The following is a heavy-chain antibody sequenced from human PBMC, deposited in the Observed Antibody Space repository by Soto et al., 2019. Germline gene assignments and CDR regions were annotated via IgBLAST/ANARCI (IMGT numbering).Heavy chain of an antibody. Sequence: ASVKVSCKASGYTFPSYGISWVRQAPGQGLEWMGWISAYNGNTNYAQKLQGRVTMTTDTSTSTAYMELRSLRSDDTAVYYCARCVDTAMVSYYYGMDVWGQGTTVTVSS. CDR2: ISAYNGNT. CDR1: GYTFPSYG. J-gene: IGHJ6*02. D-gene: IGHD5-18*01. CDR3: ARCVDTAMVSYYYGMDV. V-gene: IGHV1-18*01.